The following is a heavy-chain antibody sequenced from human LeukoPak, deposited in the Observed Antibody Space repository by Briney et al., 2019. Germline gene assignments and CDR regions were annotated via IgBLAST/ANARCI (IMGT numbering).Heavy chain of an antibody. CDR3: AREHVRYGGSSGFLDY. D-gene: IGHD6-19*01. J-gene: IGHJ4*02. CDR2: INPNSGGT. Sequence: GASVKVSCKASGYTFTGYYMHWVRQAPGQGLEWMGWINPNSGGTNYAQKFQGRVTMTRDTSISTAYMELSRLRSDDTAVYYCAREHVRYGGSSGFLDYWGQGTLVTVSS. CDR1: GYTFTGYY. V-gene: IGHV1-2*02.